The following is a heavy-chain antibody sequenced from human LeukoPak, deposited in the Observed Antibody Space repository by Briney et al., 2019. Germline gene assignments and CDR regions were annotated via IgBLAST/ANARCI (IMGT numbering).Heavy chain of an antibody. V-gene: IGHV1-2*07. D-gene: IGHD3-22*01. CDR3: ARVESMDPINPYSSGYRGPGNTWTYGMDV. Sequence: ASVKVSCKASGYTFTGYYMHWMRQAPGQGLEWMGWINPNSGGTNYAHKFQGRVTMTRDTSISTAYMELSRLRSDDTAVYYCARVESMDPINPYSSGYRGPGNTWTYGMDVWGQGTTVTVSS. J-gene: IGHJ6*02. CDR1: GYTFTGYY. CDR2: INPNSGGT.